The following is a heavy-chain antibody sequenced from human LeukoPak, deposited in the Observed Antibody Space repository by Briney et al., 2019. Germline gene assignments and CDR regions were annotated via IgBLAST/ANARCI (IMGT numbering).Heavy chain of an antibody. D-gene: IGHD3-3*01. Sequence: GGSLRLSCAASGFTFSSYSMNWVRQAPGKGLEWVSYISSSSSSTIYYADSVKGRFTISRDNAKNSLYLQMNSLRAEDTAVYYCARTEAFWSGSGAAFDIWGQGTMVTVSS. V-gene: IGHV3-48*04. J-gene: IGHJ3*02. CDR2: ISSSSSSTI. CDR1: GFTFSSYS. CDR3: ARTEAFWSGSGAAFDI.